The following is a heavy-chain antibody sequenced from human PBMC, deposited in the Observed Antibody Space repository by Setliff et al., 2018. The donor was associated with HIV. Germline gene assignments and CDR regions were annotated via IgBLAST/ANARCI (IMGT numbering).Heavy chain of an antibody. CDR3: MRGRSITIFGVAYFDF. V-gene: IGHV4-39*01. CDR1: GGSISDFPYY. CDR2: VFRSGYT. D-gene: IGHD3-3*01. J-gene: IGHJ4*02. Sequence: ETLSLTCSVSGGSISDFPYYWAWIRQPPGKGLEWIGSVFRSGYTRDNPSLKSRSSISVDTTKNQFSLKMNSVTAADTAVYYCMRGRSITIFGVAYFDFWGQGTQVTVSS.